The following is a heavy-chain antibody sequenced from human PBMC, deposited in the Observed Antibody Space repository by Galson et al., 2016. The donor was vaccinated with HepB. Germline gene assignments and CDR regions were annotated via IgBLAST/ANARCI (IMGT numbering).Heavy chain of an antibody. CDR3: ARIYPLGATFDFDY. Sequence: SVKVSCKASGYTFTNYGISWVRQAPGQGLEWMGWISAYNGQTNYAPKFQDRVTMTTDTSSRTAYMELRSLKSDDTAVYYCARIYPLGATFDFDYWGQGTLVTVSS. J-gene: IGHJ4*02. V-gene: IGHV1-18*04. D-gene: IGHD1-26*01. CDR2: ISAYNGQT. CDR1: GYTFTNYG.